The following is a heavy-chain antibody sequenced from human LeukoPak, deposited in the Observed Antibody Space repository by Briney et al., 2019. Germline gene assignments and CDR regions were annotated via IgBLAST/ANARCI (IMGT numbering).Heavy chain of an antibody. J-gene: IGHJ4*02. V-gene: IGHV4-4*07. CDR2: IYTTGRA. CDR3: ARHGYTASHFFLDY. Sequence: PETLSLTCSVSTGSINSYYWGWVRQPAGMGLQWIGRIYTTGRADYDPSLQSRVAMSIDTSRKQFSLNLKSVTAADTATYFCARHGYTASHFFLDYWSQGAPVTVSS. D-gene: IGHD5-18*01. CDR1: TGSINSYY.